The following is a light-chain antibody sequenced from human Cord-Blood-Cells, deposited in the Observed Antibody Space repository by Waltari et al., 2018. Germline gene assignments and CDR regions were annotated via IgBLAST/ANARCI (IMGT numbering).Light chain of an antibody. J-gene: IGLJ3*02. CDR2: EVS. Sequence: QSALTQPASVSGSPGQSITIPCTGTRSDVGGYNYVSWYQQHPGKAPKLMIYEVSNRPSGVSNRFSGSKSGNTASLTISGLQAEDEADYYCSSYTSSSTWVFGGGTKLTVL. CDR1: RSDVGGYNY. CDR3: SSYTSSSTWV. V-gene: IGLV2-14*01.